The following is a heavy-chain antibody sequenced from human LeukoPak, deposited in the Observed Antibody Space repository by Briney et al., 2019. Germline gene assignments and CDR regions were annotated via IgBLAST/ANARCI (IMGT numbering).Heavy chain of an antibody. D-gene: IGHD6-19*01. J-gene: IGHJ4*02. CDR1: GFTFSSYA. V-gene: IGHV3-23*01. CDR3: AKAGIAVPATPEY. CDR2: ISSSGGTT. Sequence: GGSLRLSCATSGFTFSSYAMNWVRQAPGKGLEWVSVISSSGGTTYYSDSVKGRFIISRDNSKNTLYLQMNSLRAEDTAVYYCAKAGIAVPATPEYCGQGTQVTVSS.